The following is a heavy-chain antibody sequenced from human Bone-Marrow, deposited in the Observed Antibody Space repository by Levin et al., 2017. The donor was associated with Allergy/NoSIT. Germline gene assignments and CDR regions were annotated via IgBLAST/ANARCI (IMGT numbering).Heavy chain of an antibody. D-gene: IGHD4-11*01. CDR1: GGSISSYY. V-gene: IGHV4-59*08. Sequence: SETLSLTCTVSGGSISSYYWSWIRQPPGKGLEWIGYIYYSGSTNYNPSLKSRVTISVDTSKNQFSLKLSSVTAADTAVYYCARQATVTTSRYYYYMDVWGKGTTVTVSS. CDR3: ARQATVTTSRYYYYMDV. CDR2: IYYSGST. J-gene: IGHJ6*03.